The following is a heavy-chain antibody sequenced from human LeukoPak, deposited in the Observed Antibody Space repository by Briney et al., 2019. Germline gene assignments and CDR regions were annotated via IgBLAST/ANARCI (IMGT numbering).Heavy chain of an antibody. V-gene: IGHV3-48*03. CDR2: ISGSYSTI. CDR3: AKDFAQRVGAFDY. D-gene: IGHD1-26*01. J-gene: IGHJ4*02. Sequence: PGGSLDLSCAASGFTFNTYEMNGVRQAPGKGLEWVSYISGSYSTIYYADSVKGRFTISRDNSKNTLYLQMNSLRAEDTAVYYCAKDFAQRVGAFDYWGQGTLVTVSS. CDR1: GFTFNTYE.